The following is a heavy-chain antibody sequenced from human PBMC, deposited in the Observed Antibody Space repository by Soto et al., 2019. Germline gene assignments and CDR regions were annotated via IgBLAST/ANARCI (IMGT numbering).Heavy chain of an antibody. V-gene: IGHV3-7*02. CDR2: INHDGSQT. D-gene: IGHD6-19*01. CDR3: ARTEKLYSSGWALDY. J-gene: IGHJ4*02. CDR1: GLTCRTYW. Sequence: GGSHRHSSAASGLTCRTYWMSWVRQAPGKGLEWVANINHDGSQTSYVDSVKGRFTISVDTSKNQFSLKLSSVTAADTAVYYCARTEKLYSSGWALDYWGQGTLLTVSS.